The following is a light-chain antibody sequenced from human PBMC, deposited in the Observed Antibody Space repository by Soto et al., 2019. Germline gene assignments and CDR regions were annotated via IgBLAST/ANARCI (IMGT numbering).Light chain of an antibody. CDR2: ETS. J-gene: IGLJ1*01. V-gene: IGLV2-23*01. CDR1: SSDFGSYKF. Sequence: QSALTQPASVSGSPGQSVTLSCTGTSSDFGSYKFVSWYQHHPGKVPKVIIYETSKRPSGVSDRFSGSKSGNTASLTISGLQADDEADYYCFSFTSTNTHVFGSGTKVTVL. CDR3: FSFTSTNTHV.